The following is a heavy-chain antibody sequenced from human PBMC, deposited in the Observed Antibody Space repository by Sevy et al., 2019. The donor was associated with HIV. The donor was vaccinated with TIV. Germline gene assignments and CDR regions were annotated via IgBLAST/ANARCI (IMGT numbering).Heavy chain of an antibody. Sequence: GGSLRLSCAATGFTFSSYAMHWVRQALGKGLEWVAVISYDGSNKYYPDSVKGRFTISRDNSKNTLYLQMNSLRPEDTAVYYCARGSIRYYDILTGGFDPWGQGTLVTVSS. J-gene: IGHJ5*02. CDR3: ARGSIRYYDILTGGFDP. CDR2: ISYDGSNK. V-gene: IGHV3-30-3*01. CDR1: GFTFSSYA. D-gene: IGHD3-9*01.